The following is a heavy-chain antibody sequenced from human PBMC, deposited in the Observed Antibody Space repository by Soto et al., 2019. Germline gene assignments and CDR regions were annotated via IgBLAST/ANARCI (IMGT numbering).Heavy chain of an antibody. Sequence: GASVKVSCKASGYTFTSYAMHWVRQAPGQRLEWMGWINAGNGNTKYSQKFQGRVTMTTDTSTSTAYMELRSLRSDDTAVYYCARDLGAAWYCSGGSCHNWFDPWGQGTLVTVSS. CDR3: ARDLGAAWYCSGGSCHNWFDP. J-gene: IGHJ5*02. CDR1: GYTFTSYA. CDR2: INAGNGNT. D-gene: IGHD2-15*01. V-gene: IGHV1-3*01.